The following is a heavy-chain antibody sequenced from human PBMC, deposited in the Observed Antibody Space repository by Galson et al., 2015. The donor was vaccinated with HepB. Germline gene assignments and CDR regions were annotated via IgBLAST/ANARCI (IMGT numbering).Heavy chain of an antibody. CDR2: INPSGGST. CDR3: ARDKTGRDYYDSPNWFDP. V-gene: IGHV1-46*03. Sequence: SVKVSCKASGYTFTSYYMHWVRQAPGQGLEWMGIINPSGGSTSYAQKFQGRVTMTRDTSTSTVYMELSSLRSEDTAVYYCARDKTGRDYYDSPNWFDPWGQGTLVTVSS. CDR1: GYTFTSYY. D-gene: IGHD3-22*01. J-gene: IGHJ5*02.